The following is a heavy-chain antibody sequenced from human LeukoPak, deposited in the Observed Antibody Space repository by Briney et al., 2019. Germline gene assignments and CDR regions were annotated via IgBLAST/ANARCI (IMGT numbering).Heavy chain of an antibody. CDR2: ISSSSSYI. V-gene: IGHV3-21*01. Sequence: GGSLRLSCAASGFTFGGYAMSWVRQAPGKGLEWVSSISSSSSYIYYADSVKGRFTISRDNAKNSLYLQMNSLRAEDTAVYYCARRLYCSSTSCYYSYFDYWGQGTLVTVSS. CDR3: ARRLYCSSTSCYYSYFDY. CDR1: GFTFGGYA. D-gene: IGHD2-2*01. J-gene: IGHJ4*02.